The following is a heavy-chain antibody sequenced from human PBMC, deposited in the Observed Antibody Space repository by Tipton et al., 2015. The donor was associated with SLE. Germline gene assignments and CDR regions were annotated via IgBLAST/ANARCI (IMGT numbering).Heavy chain of an antibody. V-gene: IGHV4-39*01. CDR2: IYHSGSP. Sequence: TLSLTCTVSGASVSSSDYYWGWIRQSPGKGLECIGTIYHSGSPHYNPSLKSRVTISVDTSKLQFSLNLSSVTAADTAVYYCARRITIFGPFDYWGQGTLVTVSS. CDR1: GASVSSSDYY. J-gene: IGHJ4*02. D-gene: IGHD3-3*01. CDR3: ARRITIFGPFDY.